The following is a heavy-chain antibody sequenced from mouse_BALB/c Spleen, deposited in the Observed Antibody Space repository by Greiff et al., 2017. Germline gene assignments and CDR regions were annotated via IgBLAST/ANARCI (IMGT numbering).Heavy chain of an antibody. CDR3: ARWLGGYYAMDY. CDR1: GFTFSSYT. CDR2: ISSGGGNT. J-gene: IGHJ4*01. V-gene: IGHV5-9*03. D-gene: IGHD1-1*02. Sequence: EVQGVESGGGLVKPGGSLIFSCAASGFTFSSYTMSWVRQTPEKRLEWVATISSGGGNTYYPDSVKGRFTISRDNAKNNLYLQMSSLRSEDTALYYCARWLGGYYAMDYWGQGTSVTVSS.